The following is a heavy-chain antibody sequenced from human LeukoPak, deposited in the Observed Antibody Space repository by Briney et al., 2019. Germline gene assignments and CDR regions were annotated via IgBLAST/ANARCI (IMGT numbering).Heavy chain of an antibody. CDR2: ISVRGGST. CDR3: AKGSSGYYYGYFDY. Sequence: GGSLRLPCAASGFTFSSYALSWVRPAPGKGLEWVSAISVRGGSTWSADSVKGRFTISRDNSKNTLYLQMNSLRAEDTALYYCAKGSSGYYYGYFDYWGQGTLVTVSS. D-gene: IGHD3-22*01. V-gene: IGHV3-23*01. CDR1: GFTFSSYA. J-gene: IGHJ4*02.